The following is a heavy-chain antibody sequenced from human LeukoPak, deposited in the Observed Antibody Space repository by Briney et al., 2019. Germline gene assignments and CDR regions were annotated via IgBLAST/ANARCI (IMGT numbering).Heavy chain of an antibody. CDR2: IWYDGSNK. V-gene: IGHV3-33*06. CDR1: GFTFSSYG. Sequence: GGSLRLSCAASGFTFSSYGMHWVRQAPGKGLEWVTVIWYDGSNKYYADSVKGRFTISRDNSKNTLYLQMNSLRAEDTAVYYCAKEGSSSGRAFDIWGQGTVVTVSS. CDR3: AKEGSSSGRAFDI. J-gene: IGHJ3*02. D-gene: IGHD3-22*01.